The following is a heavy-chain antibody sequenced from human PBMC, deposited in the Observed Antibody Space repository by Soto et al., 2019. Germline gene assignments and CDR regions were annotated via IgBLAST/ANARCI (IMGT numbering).Heavy chain of an antibody. CDR2: ISGSGDTT. V-gene: IGHV3-23*01. D-gene: IGHD3-22*01. Sequence: PGGSLRLSCAASGFTFSSYAMSWVRQAPGKGLEWVSGISGSGDTTYNADSVKGRFTISRDNSRNTLYLQMNTLRAEDTALYYCAKDLRTGVSGYPDYYFDYWGQGTLVTVSS. CDR3: AKDLRTGVSGYPDYYFDY. CDR1: GFTFSSYA. J-gene: IGHJ4*02.